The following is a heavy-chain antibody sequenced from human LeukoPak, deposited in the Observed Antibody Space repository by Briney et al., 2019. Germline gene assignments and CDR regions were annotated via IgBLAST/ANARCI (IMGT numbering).Heavy chain of an antibody. D-gene: IGHD6-6*01. Sequence: PSETLSLTCAVYGGSFSGYYWSWIRQPPGKGLEWIGEINHSGSTNYNPSLKSRVTISVDTSKNQFSLKLSSVTAADTAVYYCARGQNLIRLYRSIATPGGYFDYWGQGTLVTVSS. CDR3: ARGQNLIRLYRSIATPGGYFDY. V-gene: IGHV4-34*01. CDR1: GGSFSGYY. J-gene: IGHJ4*02. CDR2: INHSGST.